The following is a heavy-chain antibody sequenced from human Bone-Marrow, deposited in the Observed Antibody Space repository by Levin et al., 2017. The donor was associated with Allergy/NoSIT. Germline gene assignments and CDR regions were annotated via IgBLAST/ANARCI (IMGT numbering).Heavy chain of an antibody. CDR1: GFTVSDHY. V-gene: IGHV3-53*01. CDR2: IYNGGRI. D-gene: IGHD3-10*01. J-gene: IGHJ3*02. Sequence: RGESLKISCAVSGFTVSDHYMNWVRQAPGKGLEWVSVIYNGGRIFYADSVKGRFTISGDNSQNTLYLQMNSLRAEDTAVYYCARRRYYGSGRYGFDIWGQGTMVTVSS. CDR3: ARRRYYGSGRYGFDI.